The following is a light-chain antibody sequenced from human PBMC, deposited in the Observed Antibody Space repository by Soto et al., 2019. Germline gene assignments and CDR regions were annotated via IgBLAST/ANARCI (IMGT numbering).Light chain of an antibody. CDR1: NSNLGAGYD. V-gene: IGLV1-40*01. Sequence: QSVLTQPPSVSGAPGQRVTISCTGNNSNLGAGYDVHWYQQLPGAAPKRVIFGNRNRPSGVPERFSGSKSCTSASLAITGLKAEDEADYYCQAYDYSLTAFVFGGGTKLTV. J-gene: IGLJ3*02. CDR3: QAYDYSLTAFV. CDR2: GNR.